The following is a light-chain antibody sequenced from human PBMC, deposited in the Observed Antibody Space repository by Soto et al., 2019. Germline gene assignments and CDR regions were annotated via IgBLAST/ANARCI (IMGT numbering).Light chain of an antibody. CDR2: GNT. J-gene: IGLJ1*01. CDR3: QSYDSSLSGYV. CDR1: SSNIGAGYI. V-gene: IGLV1-40*01. Sequence: QPVLTQPPSVSGAPGQRVTISCTGSSSNIGAGYIVHWYQQLPGTAPKLLIYGNTNRPSGVPDRFSGSKSGTSASLAITGLQAEDEADYYCQSYDSSLSGYVFGAGTKVTVL.